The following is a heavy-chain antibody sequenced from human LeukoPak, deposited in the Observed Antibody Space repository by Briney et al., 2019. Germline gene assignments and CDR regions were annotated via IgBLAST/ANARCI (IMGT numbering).Heavy chain of an antibody. CDR2: ISSSSSYI. CDR1: GFTFSSYS. D-gene: IGHD6-19*01. J-gene: IGHJ4*02. Sequence: GGSLRLSCAASGFTFSSYSMSWVRQAPGKGLEWVSSISSSSSYIYYADSVKGRFTISRDNAKNSLYLQMNSLRAEDTAVYYCARDPGEYSSGWKDFDYWGQGTLVTVSS. CDR3: ARDPGEYSSGWKDFDY. V-gene: IGHV3-21*01.